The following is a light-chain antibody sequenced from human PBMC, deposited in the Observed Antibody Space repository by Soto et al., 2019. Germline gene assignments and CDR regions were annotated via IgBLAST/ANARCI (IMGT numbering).Light chain of an antibody. CDR1: SSDIGSYNL. J-gene: IGLJ1*01. Sequence: QSALTQPASVSGSPGQSITISCTGTSSDIGSYNLVSWYQHHPGKAPKLMIYEGSKRPSGVSNRFSGSKSGNTASLTISGLQAEDEADYYCFSYSTSGTFVFGSGTKVTVL. CDR3: FSYSTSGTFV. V-gene: IGLV2-23*01. CDR2: EGS.